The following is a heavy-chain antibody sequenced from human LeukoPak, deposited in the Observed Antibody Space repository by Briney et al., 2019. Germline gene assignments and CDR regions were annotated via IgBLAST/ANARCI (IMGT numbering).Heavy chain of an antibody. D-gene: IGHD6-13*01. CDR3: ARDSAGNDY. J-gene: IGHJ4*02. Sequence: GGSLRLSCAASGFTFSNYWMTWVRQAPGKGLEWVANIKQDGSEKYYVDSVKGRFTISRDNAKNSLYLQMNSLRAEDTAMYYCARDSAGNDYWGQGTLVTVSS. CDR2: IKQDGSEK. V-gene: IGHV3-7*01. CDR1: GFTFSNYW.